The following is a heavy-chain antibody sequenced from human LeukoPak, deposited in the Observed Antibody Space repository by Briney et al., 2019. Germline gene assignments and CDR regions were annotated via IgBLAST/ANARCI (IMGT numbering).Heavy chain of an antibody. CDR1: GFTFSTYW. V-gene: IGHV3-74*01. CDR2: INKDGSSA. J-gene: IGHJ6*03. CDR3: TRDRNYYYMDV. Sequence: GGSLRLSCAASGFTFSTYWMHWVRQVPGKGLVWVSRINKDGSSATYADSVKGRFTISRDNAKNTLYLQMTSLRADDTAVYYCTRDRNYYYMDVWGKGTTVTVSS.